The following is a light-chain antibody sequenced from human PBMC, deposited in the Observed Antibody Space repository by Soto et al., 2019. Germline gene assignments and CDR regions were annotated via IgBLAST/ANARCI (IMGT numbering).Light chain of an antibody. CDR3: QQDSSDST. CDR2: RAS. CDR1: QSINNW. V-gene: IGKV1-5*03. J-gene: IGKJ1*01. Sequence: DIRMTQSPSTLSASVGDRVTITCRASQSINNWLAWYQQKPGKAPKLLIYRASSLENGVPSRFSGRGSVTEFIFTITSLQPDDFATYYCQQDSSDSTFGQGTKVEIK.